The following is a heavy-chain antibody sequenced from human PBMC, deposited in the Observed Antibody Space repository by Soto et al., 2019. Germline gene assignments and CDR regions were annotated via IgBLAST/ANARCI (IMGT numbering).Heavy chain of an antibody. V-gene: IGHV1-69*06. CDR2: IIPIFGTA. CDR1: GGTFSSYA. Sequence: QVQLVQSGAEVKKPGSSVKVSCKASGGTFSSYAISWVRQAPGQGLEWMGGIIPIFGTANYAQKFQGRVTITADKSTSTAYMELSSLRSEDTAVYYCAKSRDYYYSWVGWFDPWGQGTLVTVSS. CDR3: AKSRDYYYSWVGWFDP. D-gene: IGHD3-22*01. J-gene: IGHJ5*02.